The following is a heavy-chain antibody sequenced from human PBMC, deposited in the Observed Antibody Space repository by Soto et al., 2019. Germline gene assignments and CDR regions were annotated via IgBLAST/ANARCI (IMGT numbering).Heavy chain of an antibody. Sequence: PGGSLRLSCAASGFTFSSYWMHWVRQAPGKGLEYVSSISTNGGNTHYADSVKGRFTISRDNSKNTHYLQMSNLRAEDTAVYYCVKGEYYYDSAAYYPFDHWGQGTLVTVSS. CDR1: GFTFSSYW. V-gene: IGHV3-64D*06. J-gene: IGHJ4*02. D-gene: IGHD3-22*01. CDR3: VKGEYYYDSAAYYPFDH. CDR2: ISTNGGNT.